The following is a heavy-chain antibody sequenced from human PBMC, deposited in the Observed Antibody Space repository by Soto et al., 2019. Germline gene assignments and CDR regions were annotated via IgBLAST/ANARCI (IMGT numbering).Heavy chain of an antibody. D-gene: IGHD4-17*01. Sequence: QVQLVQSGAEVKKPGASVKVSCKASGYTFTSYDINWVRQATGQGLEYLGWMNPNSGNTAYVQQFQGRVTMIWDTSVTTAYVEVSSLRSKDTAVYFCARGIKYGAYSRWFDPWIQGTPVTVSS. J-gene: IGHJ5*02. CDR2: MNPNSGNT. CDR3: ARGIKYGAYSRWFDP. V-gene: IGHV1-8*01. CDR1: GYTFTSYD.